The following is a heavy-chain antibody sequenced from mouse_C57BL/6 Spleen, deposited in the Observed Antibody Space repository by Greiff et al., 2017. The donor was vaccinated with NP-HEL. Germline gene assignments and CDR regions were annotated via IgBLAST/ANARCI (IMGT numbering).Heavy chain of an antibody. CDR1: GYSITSGYY. D-gene: IGHD4-1*01. Sequence: EVQLQESGPGLVKPSQSLSLTCSVTGYSITSGYYWNWIRQFPGNKLEWMGYISYDGSNNYNPSLKNRISITRDTSNNQFFLKLNSVTTEDTATYYCARVCNWDDGYWGQGTTLTVSS. V-gene: IGHV3-6*01. J-gene: IGHJ2*01. CDR3: ARVCNWDDGY. CDR2: ISYDGSN.